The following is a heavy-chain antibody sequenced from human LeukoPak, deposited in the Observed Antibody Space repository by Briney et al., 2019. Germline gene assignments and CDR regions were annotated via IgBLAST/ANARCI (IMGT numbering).Heavy chain of an antibody. CDR1: GFTFSSYA. V-gene: IGHV3-30-3*01. D-gene: IGHD6-19*01. CDR3: ARDSHSSGWYYYYYYGMDV. Sequence: GGSLRLSCAAFGFTFSSYAMHWGRQAPGKGLEWVAVISYDGSNKYYADSVKGRFTISRDNSKTTLYLQMTSLRAEDTAVYYCARDSHSSGWYYYYYYGMDVWGQGTTVTVSS. CDR2: ISYDGSNK. J-gene: IGHJ6*02.